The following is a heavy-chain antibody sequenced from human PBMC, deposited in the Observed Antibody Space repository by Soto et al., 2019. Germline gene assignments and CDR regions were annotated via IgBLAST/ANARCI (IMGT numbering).Heavy chain of an antibody. V-gene: IGHV3-48*02. Sequence: EVQLVESGGGLVQPGGSLRLSCAASGFTFSSYSMNWVRQAPGKGLEWVSYISSSSSTIYYADSVKGRFTISRDNAKNSLYLQMNSLRDEDTAVYYCARDSPFGWNSYYYYGMDVWGQGTTVTVSS. CDR2: ISSSSSTI. D-gene: IGHD1-7*01. CDR3: ARDSPFGWNSYYYYGMDV. CDR1: GFTFSSYS. J-gene: IGHJ6*02.